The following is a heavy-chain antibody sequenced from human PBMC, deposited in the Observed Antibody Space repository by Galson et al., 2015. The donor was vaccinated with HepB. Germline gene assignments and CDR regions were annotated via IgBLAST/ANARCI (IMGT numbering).Heavy chain of an antibody. CDR2: ISYDAINK. V-gene: IGHV3-30*18. CDR3: AKESRAVAGYFDY. D-gene: IGHD6-19*01. CDR1: GFTFSTYG. Sequence: SLRLSCAASGFTFSTYGMHWVRQAPGQGLEWVAVISYDAINKYYADSVKGRFTIPRDNSKNTLYLQMNSLRAEDTAVYYCAKESRAVAGYFDYWGQGTLVTVSS. J-gene: IGHJ4*02.